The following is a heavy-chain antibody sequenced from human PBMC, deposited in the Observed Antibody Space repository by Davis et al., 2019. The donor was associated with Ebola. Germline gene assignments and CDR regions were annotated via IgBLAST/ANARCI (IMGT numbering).Heavy chain of an antibody. D-gene: IGHD3-3*01. V-gene: IGHV4-59*01. Sequence: PSETLSLTCTVSGGSISSDYWSWIRQPPGKGLEWIGYIYYSGSTNYNPSLKSRVTISVDTSKNQFSLKLSSVTAADTAVYYCARGYYDPGYYMDVWGKGTTVTVSS. J-gene: IGHJ6*03. CDR3: ARGYYDPGYYMDV. CDR1: GGSISSDY. CDR2: IYYSGST.